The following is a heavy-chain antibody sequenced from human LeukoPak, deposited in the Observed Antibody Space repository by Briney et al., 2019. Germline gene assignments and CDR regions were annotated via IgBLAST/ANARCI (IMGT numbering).Heavy chain of an antibody. D-gene: IGHD1-1*01. CDR1: GFTVSVNY. CDR3: ARGRAYNWNDGWFDP. Sequence: GGSLRLSCAASGFTVSVNYMSWVRQAPGKGLEWVSSISSSSSYIYYADSVKGRFTISRDNAKNSLYLQMNSLRAEDTAVYYCARGRAYNWNDGWFDPWGQGTLVTVSS. CDR2: ISSSSSYI. V-gene: IGHV3-21*01. J-gene: IGHJ5*02.